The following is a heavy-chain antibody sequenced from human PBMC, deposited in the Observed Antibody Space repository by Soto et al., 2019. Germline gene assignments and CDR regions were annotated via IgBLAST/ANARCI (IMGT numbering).Heavy chain of an antibody. D-gene: IGHD6-6*01. CDR1: GYTFTSYC. J-gene: IGHJ6*03. V-gene: IGHV5-51*01. Sequence: PAESLNISCAGSGYTFTSYCIGWVRQLPGKSLQWMGIIYPGDSDTRYSPSFQGQVTISADKSISTAYLQWSSLKASDTAMYYWARGGMKYSSSSLDYYYYMDVWGKGTTVTVSS. CDR3: ARGGMKYSSSSLDYYYYMDV. CDR2: IYPGDSDT.